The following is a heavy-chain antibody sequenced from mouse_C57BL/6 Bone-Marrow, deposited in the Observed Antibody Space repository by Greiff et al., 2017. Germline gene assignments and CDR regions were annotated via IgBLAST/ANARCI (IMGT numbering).Heavy chain of an antibody. D-gene: IGHD2-3*01. CDR3: ARSRGDGYYDWYFDV. J-gene: IGHJ1*03. V-gene: IGHV1-82*01. CDR2: IYPGDGDT. CDR1: GYAFSSSW. Sequence: VKVVESGPELVKPGASVKISCKASGYAFSSSWMNWVKQRPGKGLEWIGRIYPGDGDTNYNGKFKGKATLTADKSSSTAYMQLSSLTSEDSAVYFCARSRGDGYYDWYFDVWGTGTTVTVSS.